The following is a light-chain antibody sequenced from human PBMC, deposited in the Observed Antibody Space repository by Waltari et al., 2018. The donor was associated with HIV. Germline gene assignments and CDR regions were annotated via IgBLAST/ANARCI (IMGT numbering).Light chain of an antibody. CDR3: AAWDDSLSGWV. CDR2: RNS. Sequence: QSALTQPPSTSGTPGQTVTIPCSGSSSNIGDNYVSWYQQLPGTAPNLLIHRNSQRPSGVRDRFSVSKSGTSASLAINDLRSEDEAEYHCAAWDDSLSGWVFGGGTNLTVL. V-gene: IGLV1-47*01. CDR1: SSNIGDNY. J-gene: IGLJ3*02.